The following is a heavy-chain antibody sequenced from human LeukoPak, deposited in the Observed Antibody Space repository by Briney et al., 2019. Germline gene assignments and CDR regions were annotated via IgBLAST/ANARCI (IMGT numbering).Heavy chain of an antibody. CDR1: GYTFTGYY. CDR3: ARGPYYYDSSGYPGY. J-gene: IGHJ4*02. D-gene: IGHD3-22*01. CDR2: INPNSGGT. V-gene: IGHV1-2*02. Sequence: GASVKVSCKASGYTFTGYYMHWVRQAPGQGLEWMGWINPNSGGTNYAQKFQGRVTMTRDTSISTAYMELSRLRSDDTAVYYCARGPYYYDSSGYPGYWGQGTLVTVSS.